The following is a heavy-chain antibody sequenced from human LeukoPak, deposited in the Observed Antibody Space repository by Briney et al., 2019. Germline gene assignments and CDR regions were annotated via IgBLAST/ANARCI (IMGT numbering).Heavy chain of an antibody. CDR2: ISAYNGNT. Sequence: ASVKVSCKASGYTFTNYGISWVRQAPGQGLEWMGWISAYNGNTHYAQKLQGRVTMTTDTSTSTAYMELRSLRSDDTAVYYCARAKGYYDSSGYYPFNWFDPWGQGTLVTVSS. J-gene: IGHJ5*02. D-gene: IGHD3-22*01. CDR3: ARAKGYYDSSGYYPFNWFDP. V-gene: IGHV1-18*01. CDR1: GYTFTNYG.